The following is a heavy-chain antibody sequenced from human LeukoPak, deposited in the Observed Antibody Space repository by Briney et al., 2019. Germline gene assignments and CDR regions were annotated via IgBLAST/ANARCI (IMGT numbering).Heavy chain of an antibody. CDR2: IYYSGST. J-gene: IGHJ4*02. D-gene: IGHD3-22*01. V-gene: IGHV4-31*03. CDR3: ARIRPVYYYDSSGYGIDY. CDR1: GGSISSGGYY. Sequence: SQTLSLTCTVSGGSISSGGYYWSWIRQHPGKGLEWIGYIYYSGSTYYNPSLKSRVTISVDTSKNLFSLKLSSVTAADTAVYYCARIRPVYYYDSSGYGIDYWGQGTLVTVSS.